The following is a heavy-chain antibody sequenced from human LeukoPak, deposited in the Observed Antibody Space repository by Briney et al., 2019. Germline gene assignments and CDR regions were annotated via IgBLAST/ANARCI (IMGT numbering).Heavy chain of an antibody. V-gene: IGHV3-23*01. CDR2: ISGSGGST. J-gene: IGHJ4*02. CDR1: GFTFSSYA. D-gene: IGHD2-2*01. Sequence: GGSLRLSCAASGFTFSSYAMSWVRQAPGKGLEWVSAISGSGGSTYYADSVKGRFTISRDNSKNTLYLQMNGLRAEDTAVYYCAKDARAPAAMWNYFDYWGQGTLVTVSS. CDR3: AKDARAPAAMWNYFDY.